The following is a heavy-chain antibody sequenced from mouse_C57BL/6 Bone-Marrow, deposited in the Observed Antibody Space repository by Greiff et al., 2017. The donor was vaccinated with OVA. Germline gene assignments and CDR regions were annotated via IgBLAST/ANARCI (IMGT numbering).Heavy chain of an antibody. CDR3: IQRGYDYDEGYLDY. V-gene: IGHV1-81*01. J-gene: IGHJ2*01. D-gene: IGHD2-4*01. Sequence: QVQLQQSGAELARPGASVKLSCKASGYTFTSYGISWVKQRTGQGLEWIGEIYPRSGNTSYNEKFKGKATLTADKSSSTAYMELRSLTSEDSAVYFCIQRGYDYDEGYLDYWGQGTTLTVSS. CDR2: IYPRSGNT. CDR1: GYTFTSYG.